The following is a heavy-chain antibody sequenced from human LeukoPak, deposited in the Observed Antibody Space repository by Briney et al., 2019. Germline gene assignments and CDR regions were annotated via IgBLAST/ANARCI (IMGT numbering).Heavy chain of an antibody. J-gene: IGHJ4*02. CDR2: LYYIGST. Sequence: SETLSLTRTVSVGFIISYYWSWMRQPPGMGLEWIGYLYYIGSTNYNPSLKSRVTISIDTSKNQFSLKLSSVTAADTAVYYCSRAQRGLPFDYWGQGTLVAVSS. D-gene: IGHD4-11*01. CDR3: SRAQRGLPFDY. V-gene: IGHV4-59*01. CDR1: VGFIISYY.